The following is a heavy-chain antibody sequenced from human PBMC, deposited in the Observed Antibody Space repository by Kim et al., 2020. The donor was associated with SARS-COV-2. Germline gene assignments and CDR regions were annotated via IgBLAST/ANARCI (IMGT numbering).Heavy chain of an antibody. V-gene: IGHV4-38-2*02. Sequence: SETLSLTCTVSGYSISSGYYWGWIRQPPGKGLEWIGSIYHSGSTYYNPSLKSRVTISVDTSKNQFSLKLSSVTAADTAVYYCARTMVRGGRDDGMDVWG. CDR2: IYHSGST. D-gene: IGHD3-10*01. CDR1: GYSISSGYY. CDR3: ARTMVRGGRDDGMDV. J-gene: IGHJ6*02.